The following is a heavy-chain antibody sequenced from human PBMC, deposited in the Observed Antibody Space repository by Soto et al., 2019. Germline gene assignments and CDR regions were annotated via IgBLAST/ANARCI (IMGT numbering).Heavy chain of an antibody. CDR1: GGSISSGGYY. Sequence: SETLSLTCTVSGGSISSGGYYWSWIRQHPGKGLEWIGYIYYSGSTYYNPSLKSRVTISVDTSKNQFSLKLSSVTAADTAVYYCARGGDVLMVYATDYYYYGMDVWGQGTTVTVSS. V-gene: IGHV4-31*03. CDR2: IYYSGST. CDR3: ARGGDVLMVYATDYYYYGMDV. D-gene: IGHD2-8*01. J-gene: IGHJ6*02.